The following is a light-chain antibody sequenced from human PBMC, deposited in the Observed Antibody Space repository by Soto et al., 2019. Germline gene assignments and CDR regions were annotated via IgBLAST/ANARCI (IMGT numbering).Light chain of an antibody. V-gene: IGKV3-11*01. Sequence: DIVLTQSPSTLSLSPGERATLSCRASQSVTTYLAWYQQKPGQAPRLLIYDASNRATGIPARFSGSGSGTDFTLTISSLEPEDFVVYYCQQRASDGLTFGGATQVEIK. CDR2: DAS. J-gene: IGKJ4*01. CDR3: QQRASDGLT. CDR1: QSVTTY.